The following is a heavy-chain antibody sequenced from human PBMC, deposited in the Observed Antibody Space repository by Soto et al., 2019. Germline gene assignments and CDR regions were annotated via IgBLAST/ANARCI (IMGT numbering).Heavy chain of an antibody. Sequence: QVQLVESGGGVVQPGRSLRLSCAASGFTFSTYGMHWVRQAPGKGLEWVAVISYDGSNKYYADSVKGRFTISRDNSKNTLYLQTSSLRAESTAVYYCAKGFSYSVIDYWGQGTLVTVSS. V-gene: IGHV3-30*18. CDR1: GFTFSTYG. J-gene: IGHJ4*02. D-gene: IGHD5-18*01. CDR2: ISYDGSNK. CDR3: AKGFSYSVIDY.